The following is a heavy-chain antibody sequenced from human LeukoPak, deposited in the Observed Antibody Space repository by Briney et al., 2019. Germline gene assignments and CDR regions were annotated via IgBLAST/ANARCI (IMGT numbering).Heavy chain of an antibody. CDR2: IRGNGDST. CDR1: GFTFSSYA. J-gene: IGHJ4*02. D-gene: IGHD3-10*01. V-gene: IGHV3-23*01. CDR3: AKGFFGSGTFPHNFDY. Sequence: GRSLRLSCAASGFTFSSYAMHWVRQAPGKGLEWVAVIRGNGDSTHYADSVKGRFTISRDNSKNTLYLQMNSLRAEDTAVYYCAKGFFGSGTFPHNFDYWGQGTLVTVSS.